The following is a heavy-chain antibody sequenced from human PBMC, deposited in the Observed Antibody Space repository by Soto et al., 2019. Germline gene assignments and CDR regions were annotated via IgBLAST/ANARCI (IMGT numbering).Heavy chain of an antibody. CDR3: ARIHLGGTDAFDI. CDR1: GYTFTSFG. D-gene: IGHD3-16*01. Sequence: QVQLVQSGAEVKKPGASVKVSCKASGYTFTSFGISWVRQAPGQGLEWMGWISAYNGNTNYAENLQGRVTMTTDTSTRPAYRGLGSIRSDNTAVYYCARIHLGGTDAFDIWGKGTWSPSLQ. V-gene: IGHV1-18*01. CDR2: ISAYNGNT. J-gene: IGHJ3*02.